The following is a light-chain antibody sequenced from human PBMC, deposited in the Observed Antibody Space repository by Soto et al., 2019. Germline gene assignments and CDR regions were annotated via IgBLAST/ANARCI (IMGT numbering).Light chain of an antibody. CDR2: GAS. CDR3: QQYSTSPLT. CDR1: HSISNTS. V-gene: IGKV3-20*01. J-gene: IGKJ4*01. Sequence: DIVLTQSPVTLSLSPGERATLSRRASHSISNTSLSWYQQKPGQAPRLLIYGASSRATGIPDTFSGSGSGADFTLTISRLEPEDFAVYYCQQYSTSPLTFGGGTKVDIK.